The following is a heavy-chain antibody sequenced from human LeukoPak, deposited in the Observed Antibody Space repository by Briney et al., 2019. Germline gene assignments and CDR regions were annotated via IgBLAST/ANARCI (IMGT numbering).Heavy chain of an antibody. CDR2: IYYSGST. J-gene: IGHJ4*02. Sequence: PSETLSLTCTVSGGSISSSSYYWGWIRQPPGKGLEWIGSIYYSGSTYYNPSLKSRVTISVDTSKNQFSLKLSSVTAAGTAVYYCARGGSSSWYPDFDYWGQGTLVTVSS. CDR3: ARGGSSSWYPDFDY. V-gene: IGHV4-39*07. CDR1: GGSISSSSYY. D-gene: IGHD6-13*01.